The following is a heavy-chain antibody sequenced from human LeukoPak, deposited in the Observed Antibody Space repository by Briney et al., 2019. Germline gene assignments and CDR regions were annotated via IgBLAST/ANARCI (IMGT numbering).Heavy chain of an antibody. CDR3: ARIYSSSWFLNWFDP. CDR1: GYSISSGYF. Sequence: SETLSLTCTVSGYSISSGYFWGWIRQPPGKGLECIGTIYHSGSTYCNPSLKSRVTISVDTSKNQFSLKLSSVTAADTAVYYCARIYSSSWFLNWFDPWGQGTLVTVSS. V-gene: IGHV4-38-2*02. J-gene: IGHJ5*02. D-gene: IGHD6-13*01. CDR2: IYHSGST.